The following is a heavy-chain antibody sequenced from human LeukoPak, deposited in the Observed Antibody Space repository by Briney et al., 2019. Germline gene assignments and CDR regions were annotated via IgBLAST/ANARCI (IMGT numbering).Heavy chain of an antibody. Sequence: GGSLRLSCEASGFTFSSNAMSWVRQAPGKGLEWVSGIGSDVRTHYADSVKGRFTISRDNSKNTMYLQINSLRTEDTAVYYCAKDLIGWSFDYWGQGTLVTVSS. J-gene: IGHJ4*02. D-gene: IGHD2-15*01. CDR2: IGSDVRT. V-gene: IGHV3-23*01. CDR3: AKDLIGWSFDY. CDR1: GFTFSSNA.